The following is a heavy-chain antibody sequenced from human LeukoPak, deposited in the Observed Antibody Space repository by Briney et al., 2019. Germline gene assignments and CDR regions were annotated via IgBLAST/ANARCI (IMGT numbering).Heavy chain of an antibody. CDR2: IYHSGNT. CDR3: ARQGTSSRPYYYYHMDV. V-gene: IGHV4-38-2*01. J-gene: IGHJ6*03. Sequence: SETLSLTCAVSGYSISSDNYLVWIRQPPGQGLGWIGCIYHSGNTFYNPSLKSSLTISVETSENLFSLSLPSVTAADTTVFYCARQGTSSRPYYYYHMDVWGKGTTVTVSS. D-gene: IGHD6-13*01. CDR1: GYSISSDNY.